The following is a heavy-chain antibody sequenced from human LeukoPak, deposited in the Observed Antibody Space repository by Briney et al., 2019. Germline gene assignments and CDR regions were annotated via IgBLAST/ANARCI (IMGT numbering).Heavy chain of an antibody. CDR1: GFTFSSYG. V-gene: IGHV3-30*02. CDR3: AKGHPARAWNAAPLEDA. J-gene: IGHJ5*02. D-gene: IGHD3-3*01. CDR2: IRYDGGTK. Sequence: GGSLRLSCAASGFTFSSYGMHWVRQAPGRGLEWVSFIRYDGGTKNYADSVKGRFTISRDNSKNTLYLQMNSLRVDDTALYYCAKGHPARAWNAAPLEDAWSQGTLVTVSS.